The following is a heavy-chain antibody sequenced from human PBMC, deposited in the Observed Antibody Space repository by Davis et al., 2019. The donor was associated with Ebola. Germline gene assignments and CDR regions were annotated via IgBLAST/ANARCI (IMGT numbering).Heavy chain of an antibody. CDR3: ATLRRTITGMDDGFDI. CDR1: GYSFTSHW. Sequence: GESLKISCKGSGYSFTSHWIVWVRQMPGKGLECLGIIFPGDSDTRYSPSFRGQVTISADKSFKTAFLQWSSLKASDTAMYYCATLRRTITGMDDGFDIWGQGTMVTVSS. D-gene: IGHD2-8*02. V-gene: IGHV5-51*01. J-gene: IGHJ3*02. CDR2: IFPGDSDT.